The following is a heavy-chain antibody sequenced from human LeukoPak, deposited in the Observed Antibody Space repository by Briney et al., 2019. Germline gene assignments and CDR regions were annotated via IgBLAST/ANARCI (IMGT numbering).Heavy chain of an antibody. Sequence: ASVKVSCKASGYTFTRYYMHWVRQAPGQGLEWMGWINPNSGGTNYAQKFQGRVTMTRDTSISTAYMELSRLRSDDTAVYYCARGGSSGYYLDAFDIWGQGTMVTVSS. CDR2: INPNSGGT. CDR1: GYTFTRYY. V-gene: IGHV1-2*02. J-gene: IGHJ3*02. CDR3: ARGGSSGYYLDAFDI. D-gene: IGHD3-22*01.